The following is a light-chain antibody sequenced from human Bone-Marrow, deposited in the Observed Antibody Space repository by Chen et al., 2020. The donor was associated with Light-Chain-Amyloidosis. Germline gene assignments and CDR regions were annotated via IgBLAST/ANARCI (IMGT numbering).Light chain of an antibody. V-gene: IGLV1-40*01. J-gene: IGLJ3*02. CDR1: SSNIGAGYD. CDR3: QSYDSSLNGPWV. CDR2: GNT. Sequence: QSVLTPPPSVSGPPGQRVTISCTGNSSNIGAGYDVHWYQQVPGTAPRLLIYGNTNRPSGVPDRFSGSKSGTSASLAITGLQAEDEADYHCQSYDSSLNGPWVFGGGTKLTVL.